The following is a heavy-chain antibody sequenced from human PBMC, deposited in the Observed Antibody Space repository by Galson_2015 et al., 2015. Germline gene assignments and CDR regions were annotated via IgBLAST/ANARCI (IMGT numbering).Heavy chain of an antibody. CDR3: AKSAGAFDI. V-gene: IGHV3-23*01. Sequence: SLRLSCAASGFMFSNYWMHWVRQAPGKGLEWVSAISGSGGSTYYADSVKGRFTISRDNSKNTLYLQMNSLRAEDTAVYYCAKSAGAFDIWGQGTMVTVSS. CDR2: ISGSGGST. CDR1: GFMFSNYW. J-gene: IGHJ3*02.